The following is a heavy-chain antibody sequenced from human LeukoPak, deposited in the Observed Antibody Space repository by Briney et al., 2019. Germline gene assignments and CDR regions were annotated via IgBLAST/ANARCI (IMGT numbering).Heavy chain of an antibody. CDR3: ARDQRAVDRTMSYY. D-gene: IGHD5-18*01. Sequence: GASVKVSCKASGGTFSSYAISWVRQAPGQGLEWMGGIIPIFGTANYAQKFQGRVTITADESTNTAYMELRSLRSDDTAVYYCARDQRAVDRTMSYYWGQGTQVIVSS. V-gene: IGHV1-69*13. CDR1: GGTFSSYA. CDR2: IIPIFGTA. J-gene: IGHJ4*02.